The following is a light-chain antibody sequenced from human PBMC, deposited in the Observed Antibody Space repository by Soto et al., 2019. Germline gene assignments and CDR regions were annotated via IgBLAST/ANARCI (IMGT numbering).Light chain of an antibody. J-gene: IGKJ5*01. Sequence: EIVLTQSPGTLSLSPGERATLSCRASQSVSSSYLAWHQQKPGQAPRLLIYGASSRATGIPDRFSGSGSGTDFTLTISRLEPEDFEVYYCQQYGSSPFTFGQGTRLEIK. CDR1: QSVSSSY. CDR3: QQYGSSPFT. CDR2: GAS. V-gene: IGKV3-20*01.